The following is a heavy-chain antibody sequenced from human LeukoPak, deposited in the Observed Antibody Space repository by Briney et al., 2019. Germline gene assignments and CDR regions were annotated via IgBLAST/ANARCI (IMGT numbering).Heavy chain of an antibody. CDR3: AKYSGYQTNWFDP. D-gene: IGHD5-12*01. V-gene: IGHV4-39*07. Sequence: PSETLSLTCTVSGGSISSSSYYWGWTRQPPGKGLEWIGSIYYSGSTYYNPSLKSRVTISVDTSKNQFSLKLSSATAADTAVYYCAKYSGYQTNWFDPWGQGTLVTVSS. CDR1: GGSISSSSYY. CDR2: IYYSGST. J-gene: IGHJ5*02.